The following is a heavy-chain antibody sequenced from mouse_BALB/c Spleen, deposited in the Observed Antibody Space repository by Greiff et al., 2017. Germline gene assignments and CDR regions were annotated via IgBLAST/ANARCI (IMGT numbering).Heavy chain of an antibody. CDR1: GYAFSSSW. D-gene: IGHD2-3*01. V-gene: IGHV1-82*01. J-gene: IGHJ2*01. CDR3: AMGGWLLLDY. Sequence: QVQLQQSGPELVKPGASVKISCKASGYAFSSSWMNWVKQRPGQGLEWIGRIYPGDGDTNYNGKFKGKATLTADKSSSTAYMQLSSLTSVDSAVYFCAMGGWLLLDYWGQGTTLTVSS. CDR2: IYPGDGDT.